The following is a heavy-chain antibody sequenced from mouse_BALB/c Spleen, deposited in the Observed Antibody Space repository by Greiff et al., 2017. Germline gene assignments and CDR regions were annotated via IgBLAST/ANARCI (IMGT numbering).Heavy chain of an antibody. CDR2: IYPGNSDT. Sequence: VQLKQSGTVLARPGASVKMSCKASGYTFTSYWMHWVKQRPGQGLEWIGAIYPGNSDTSYNQKFKGKAKLTAVTSTSTAYMELSSLTNEDSAVYYCTRLITAYWYFDVWGAGTTVTVSS. D-gene: IGHD2-4*01. CDR3: TRLITAYWYFDV. V-gene: IGHV1-5*01. CDR1: GYTFTSYW. J-gene: IGHJ1*01.